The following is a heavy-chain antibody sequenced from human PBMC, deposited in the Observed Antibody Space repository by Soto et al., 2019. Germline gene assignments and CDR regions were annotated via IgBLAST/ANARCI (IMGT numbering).Heavy chain of an antibody. CDR3: AGSLGAEVSKFDP. CDR1: GFTFSSYG. CDR2: ISYDGSNK. D-gene: IGHD3-10*01. Sequence: TGGSLRLSCAASGFTFSSYGMHWVRQAPGKGLEWVAVISYDGSNKYYADSVKGRFTISRDNSKNTLYLQMNSLRAEDTAVYYCAGSLGAEVSKFDPWGQGTLVTVSS. V-gene: IGHV3-30*03. J-gene: IGHJ5*02.